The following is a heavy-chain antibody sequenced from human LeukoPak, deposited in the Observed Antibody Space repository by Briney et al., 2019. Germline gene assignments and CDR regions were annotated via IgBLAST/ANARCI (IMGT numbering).Heavy chain of an antibody. J-gene: IGHJ5*02. CDR1: GFTFSSYG. CDR3: TTDSDNWDDGGWFDP. CDR2: IKSETDGGKI. Sequence: PGGSLRLSCAASGFTFSSYGMHWVRQAPGKGLEWVGRIKSETDGGKIDYAAPVKGRFTISRDDSKNTLYLQMNSLKTEDTAVYYCTTDSDNWDDGGWFDPWGQGTLVTVSS. V-gene: IGHV3-15*01. D-gene: IGHD1-20*01.